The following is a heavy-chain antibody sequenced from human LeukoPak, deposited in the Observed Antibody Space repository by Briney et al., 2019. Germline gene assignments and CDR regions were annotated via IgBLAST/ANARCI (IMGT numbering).Heavy chain of an antibody. CDR3: AARAYYYDSSGYPSWFDP. J-gene: IGHJ5*02. V-gene: IGHV1-46*01. D-gene: IGHD3-22*01. CDR1: GYTFTSYY. CDR2: INPSGGST. Sequence: ASVKVSCKASGYTFTSYYMHWVRQAPGQGLEWMGIINPSGGSTSYAQKFQGRVTMTRDTSTSTVYMELSSLRSEDTAVYYCAARAYYYDSSGYPSWFDPWGQGTLVTVSS.